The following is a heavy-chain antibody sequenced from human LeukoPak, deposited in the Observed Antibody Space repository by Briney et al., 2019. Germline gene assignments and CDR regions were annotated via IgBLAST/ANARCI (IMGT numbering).Heavy chain of an antibody. J-gene: IGHJ4*02. CDR3: ARSSSAYYYEFDY. CDR1: GFTFSSYG. V-gene: IGHV3-30*02. D-gene: IGHD3-22*01. CDR2: IRYDGSNK. Sequence: AGGSLRLSCAASGFTFSSYGMHWVRQAPGKGLEWVAFIRYDGSNKYYADSVKGRFTISRDDSKNTVYLQMNSLRAEDTAVYYCARSSSAYYYEFDYWGQGTLVTVSS.